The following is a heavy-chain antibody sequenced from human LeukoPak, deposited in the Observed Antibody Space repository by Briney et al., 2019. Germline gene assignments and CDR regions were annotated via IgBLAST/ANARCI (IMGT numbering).Heavy chain of an antibody. V-gene: IGHV4-34*01. Sequence: SETLSLTCAVYGGSFSGYYWSWIRQPPGKGLEWIGEINHSGSTNYNPSLTSRVTISVDTSKNQFSLKLSSLTAADTAVYYCARDRGYDYVWGSYRYRNTQYFQHWGQGTLVTVSS. J-gene: IGHJ1*01. D-gene: IGHD3-16*02. CDR3: ARDRGYDYVWGSYRYRNTQYFQH. CDR2: INHSGST. CDR1: GGSFSGYY.